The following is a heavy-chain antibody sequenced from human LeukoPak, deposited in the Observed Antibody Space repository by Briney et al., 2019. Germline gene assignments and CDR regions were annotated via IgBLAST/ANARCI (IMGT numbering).Heavy chain of an antibody. J-gene: IGHJ4*02. CDR3: ARETGIIGRDSRVDY. D-gene: IGHD1-14*01. CDR1: GFTFSRHG. Sequence: QSGGSLRLSCAASGFTFSRHGMHWVRQAPGKGLEWVAIIRYDGSEKYYADSAEGRFTISKDNSRDTLYLEMDSLRVDDTAVYYCARETGIIGRDSRVDYWGQGALVTVSS. CDR2: IRYDGSEK. V-gene: IGHV3-33*01.